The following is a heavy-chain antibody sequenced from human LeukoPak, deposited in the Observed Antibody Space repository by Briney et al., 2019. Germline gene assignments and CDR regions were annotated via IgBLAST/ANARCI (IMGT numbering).Heavy chain of an antibody. CDR3: AKDPVYCSSTSCYFGGLNYFDY. CDR2: ISGSGGST. CDR1: GFTFSSYA. J-gene: IGHJ4*02. D-gene: IGHD2-2*01. V-gene: IGHV3-23*01. Sequence: GGSLRLSCVASGFTFSSYAMSWVRQAPGKGLEWVSAISGSGGSTYYADSVKGRFTISRDNSKNTLYLQMNSLRAEDTAVYYCAKDPVYCSSTSCYFGGLNYFDYWGQGTLVTVSS.